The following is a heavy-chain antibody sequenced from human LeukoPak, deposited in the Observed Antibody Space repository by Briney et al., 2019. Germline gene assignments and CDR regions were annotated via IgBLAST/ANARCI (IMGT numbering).Heavy chain of an antibody. CDR2: ISGRGASK. CDR3: ARDPGVAPSYFDY. Sequence: GGSLRLSCAVSGLTFNNYAMSWVRQAPGKGLEWVSGISGRGASKYYADSVKGRFTISRDNSKNTLYLQMNNLRTEDTAVYYCARDPGVAPSYFDYWGQGTLVTVSS. V-gene: IGHV3-23*01. J-gene: IGHJ4*02. D-gene: IGHD2-21*01. CDR1: GLTFNNYA.